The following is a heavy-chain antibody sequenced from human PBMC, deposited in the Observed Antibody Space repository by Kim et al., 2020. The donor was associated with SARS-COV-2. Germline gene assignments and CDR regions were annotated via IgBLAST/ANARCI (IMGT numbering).Heavy chain of an antibody. V-gene: IGHV4-39*07. CDR1: VGSINSSSYY. D-gene: IGHD6-19*01. CDR3: ARVMSLSGWPRN. Sequence: SETLSLTCTVSVGSINSSSYYWGWIRQPPGKGLEWIGSIYYSGSNYYNPSLKSRVTISVDTSKNQFSLKLSSVTAADTAVYYCARVMSLSGWPRNWGQGTLVTVAS. CDR2: IYYSGSN. J-gene: IGHJ4*02.